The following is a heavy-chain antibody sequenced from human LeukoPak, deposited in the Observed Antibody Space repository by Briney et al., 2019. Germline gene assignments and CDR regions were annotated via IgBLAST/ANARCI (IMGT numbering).Heavy chain of an antibody. D-gene: IGHD6-13*01. Sequence: AGGSLRLSCATSGFTFDSYSMSWVRQARQAPGKGPEWVANIKQDGREKHYVDSVKGRFTISRDNAKSSLYLQMNSLRAEDTAVYYCTRDEAAATNWGQGTLVTVSS. CDR2: IKQDGREK. J-gene: IGHJ4*02. CDR1: GFTFDSYS. CDR3: TRDEAAATN. V-gene: IGHV3-7*01.